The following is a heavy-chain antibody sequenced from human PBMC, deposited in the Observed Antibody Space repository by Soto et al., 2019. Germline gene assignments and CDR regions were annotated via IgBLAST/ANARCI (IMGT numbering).Heavy chain of an antibody. Sequence: ASVKVSCKASGYTFTSYGISWVRQAPGQGLEWMGWRSAYNGNTNYAQKLQGRVTMTTDTSTSTAYMELRSLRSDDTAVYYCAIGRQLRDYYGGKDVWGQGTTVTVSS. CDR1: GYTFTSYG. CDR2: RSAYNGNT. D-gene: IGHD5-18*01. V-gene: IGHV1-18*01. J-gene: IGHJ6*01. CDR3: AIGRQLRDYYGGKDV.